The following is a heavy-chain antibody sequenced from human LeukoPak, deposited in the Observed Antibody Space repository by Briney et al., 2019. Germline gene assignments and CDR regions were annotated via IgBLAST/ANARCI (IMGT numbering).Heavy chain of an antibody. Sequence: ASVKVSCXASGYTFTGYYMHWVRQAPGQGLEWMGWINPNSGGTNYAQKFQGRVTMTRDTSISTAYMELSRLRSDDTAVYYCARVRVAPARQFDPWGQGTLVTVSS. CDR1: GYTFTGYY. V-gene: IGHV1-2*02. J-gene: IGHJ5*02. CDR2: INPNSGGT. CDR3: ARVRVAPARQFDP. D-gene: IGHD6-6*01.